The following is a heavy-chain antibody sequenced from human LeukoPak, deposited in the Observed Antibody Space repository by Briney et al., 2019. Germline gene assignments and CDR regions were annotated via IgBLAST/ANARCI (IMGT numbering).Heavy chain of an antibody. CDR2: IKQDGSNK. CDR1: GFTFGTYY. Sequence: GGSLRLSCAASGFTFGTYYMTWVRQAPGKGLEWVANIKQDGSNKYYVDSVKGRFTISRDNANNSLYLQMNSLRAEDTAVYYCARVSGSAEAASCVSDFDYWGQGTLVTVSS. J-gene: IGHJ4*02. D-gene: IGHD6-19*01. CDR3: ARVSGSAEAASCVSDFDY. V-gene: IGHV3-7*03.